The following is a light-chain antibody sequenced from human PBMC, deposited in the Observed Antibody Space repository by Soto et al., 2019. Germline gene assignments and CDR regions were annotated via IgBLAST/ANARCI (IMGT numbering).Light chain of an antibody. CDR3: QQYNVWPPWT. J-gene: IGKJ1*01. CDR2: GAS. Sequence: DIVFTHSPATLSLSPGERATLSCRASQTVSSNLAWYQQKLGQAPRPLIYGASTRATGVPARFSGSGSGTEFTLTISSLQSEDFAVYYCQQYNVWPPWTFGQGTKVDIK. V-gene: IGKV3-15*01. CDR1: QTVSSN.